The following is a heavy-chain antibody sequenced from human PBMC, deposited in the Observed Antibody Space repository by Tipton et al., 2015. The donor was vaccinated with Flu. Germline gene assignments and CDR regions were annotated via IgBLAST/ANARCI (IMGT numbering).Heavy chain of an antibody. CDR3: ARGLGVVVAVAFDI. CDR2: INHSGST. Sequence: TLSLTCAVYGGSFSGYYRSWIRQPPGKGLEWIGEINHSGSTNYNPSLKSRVTISVDTSKNQFSLKLSSVTAADTAVYYCARGLGVVVAVAFDIWGQGRMVTVSS. D-gene: IGHD2-15*01. J-gene: IGHJ3*02. V-gene: IGHV4-34*01. CDR1: GGSFSGYY.